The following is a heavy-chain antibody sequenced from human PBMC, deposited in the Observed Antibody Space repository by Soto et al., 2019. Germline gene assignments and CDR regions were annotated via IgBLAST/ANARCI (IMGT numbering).Heavy chain of an antibody. CDR2: ISDAGSNE. J-gene: IGHJ4*02. CDR1: GFTFSNYA. Sequence: QVQLVESGGGVVQPGRSLRLSCAASGFTFSNYAMHWVRQAPGKGLEWVAVISDAGSNEYYADYVKGRFTISRDNSKNALYLQMNNLRGEDTAVYYCARDSGGWPDGNFDYWGQGTLVTVSS. D-gene: IGHD5-12*01. V-gene: IGHV3-30-3*01. CDR3: ARDSGGWPDGNFDY.